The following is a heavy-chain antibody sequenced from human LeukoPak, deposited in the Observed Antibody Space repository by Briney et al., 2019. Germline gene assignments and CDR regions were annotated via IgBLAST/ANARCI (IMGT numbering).Heavy chain of an antibody. J-gene: IGHJ4*02. D-gene: IGHD1-26*01. CDR2: IYTSGST. CDR1: GGSFSGYY. V-gene: IGHV4-4*07. CDR3: ARDREVGATGYYFDY. Sequence: ASETLSLTCAVYGGSFSGYYWSWIRQPAGKGLEWIGRIYTSGSTTYNSSLKSRVTISLDTSKNHSSLRLSSVTAADTAVYYCARDREVGATGYYFDYWGQGTLVTVSS.